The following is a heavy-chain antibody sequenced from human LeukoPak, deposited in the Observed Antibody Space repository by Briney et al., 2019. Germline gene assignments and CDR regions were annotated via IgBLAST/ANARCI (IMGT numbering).Heavy chain of an antibody. Sequence: ASVKVSCKASGYTFTGYYMHWVRQAPGQGLEWMGWINPNSGGTNYAQKFQGSVTMTRDTSISTAYMELSRLRSDDTAVYYCARDYSSPFVPGDYWGQGTLVTVSS. CDR2: INPNSGGT. V-gene: IGHV1-2*02. CDR3: ARDYSSPFVPGDY. D-gene: IGHD6-13*01. J-gene: IGHJ4*02. CDR1: GYTFTGYY.